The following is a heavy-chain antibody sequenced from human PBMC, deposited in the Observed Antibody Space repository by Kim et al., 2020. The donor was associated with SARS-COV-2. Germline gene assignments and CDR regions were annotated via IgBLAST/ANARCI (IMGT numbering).Heavy chain of an antibody. CDR3: ARGRGTYGEGGDDAFDI. J-gene: IGHJ3*02. Sequence: GKGRFTITRDNAKNSLYLQMNSLRAEDTAVYYGARGRGTYGEGGDDAFDIWGQGTMVTVSS. D-gene: IGHD4-17*01. V-gene: IGHV3-11*06.